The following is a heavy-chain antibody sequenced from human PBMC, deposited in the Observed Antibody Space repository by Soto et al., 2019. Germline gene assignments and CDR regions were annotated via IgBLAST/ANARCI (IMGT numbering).Heavy chain of an antibody. CDR1: GFTFSSYA. CDR2: ISYDGSNK. Sequence: GGSLRLSCAASGFTFSSYAMHWVRQAPGKGLEWVAVISYDGSNKYYADSVKGRFTISRDNSKNTLYLQMNSLRAEDTAVYYCARGLYCSGGSCYVYYFDYWGQGTLVTVSS. J-gene: IGHJ4*02. D-gene: IGHD2-15*01. V-gene: IGHV3-30-3*01. CDR3: ARGLYCSGGSCYVYYFDY.